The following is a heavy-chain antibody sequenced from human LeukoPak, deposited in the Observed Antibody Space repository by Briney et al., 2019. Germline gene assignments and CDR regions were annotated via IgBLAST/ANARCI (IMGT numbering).Heavy chain of an antibody. J-gene: IGHJ6*03. V-gene: IGHV1-18*01. CDR1: GYTFTSYG. CDR2: ISAYNGNT. CDR3: ARRIVGAAYYYMDV. D-gene: IGHD1-26*01. Sequence: ASVKVSCRASGYTFTSYGISWVRQAPRQGLEWMGWISAYNGNTNYAQKLLGRVTMTTDTSTSTAYMALRSLGSDDTAVYYCARRIVGAAYYYMDVWGKGTTVTVSS.